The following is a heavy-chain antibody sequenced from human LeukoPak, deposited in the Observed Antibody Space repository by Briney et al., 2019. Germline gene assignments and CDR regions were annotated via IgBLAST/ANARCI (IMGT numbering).Heavy chain of an antibody. Sequence: PSETLSLTCAVYGGSFSGYYWSWIRQPPGKGLEWIGEINHSGSTNYNPSLKSRVTISVDTPKNQFSLKLSSVTAADTAVYYCARVNSSGWYAFDYWGQGTLVTVSS. V-gene: IGHV4-34*01. D-gene: IGHD6-19*01. CDR1: GGSFSGYY. CDR2: INHSGST. J-gene: IGHJ4*02. CDR3: ARVNSSGWYAFDY.